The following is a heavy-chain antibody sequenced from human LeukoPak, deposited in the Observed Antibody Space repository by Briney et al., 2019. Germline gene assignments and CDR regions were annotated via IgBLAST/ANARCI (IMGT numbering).Heavy chain of an antibody. J-gene: IGHJ6*03. Sequence: SVKVSCKASGGTFSSYAISWVRQAPGQGLEWMGGIIPIFGTANYAQKFQGRVTITADESTSTAYMELSSLRSEDTAVYYCARDDPPGIAVAGTYYYYMDVWGKGTTVTVSS. CDR1: GGTFSSYA. D-gene: IGHD6-19*01. CDR2: IIPIFGTA. V-gene: IGHV1-69*13. CDR3: ARDDPPGIAVAGTYYYYMDV.